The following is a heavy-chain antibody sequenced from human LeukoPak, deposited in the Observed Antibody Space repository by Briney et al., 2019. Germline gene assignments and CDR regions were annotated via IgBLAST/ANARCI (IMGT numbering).Heavy chain of an antibody. V-gene: IGHV4-4*02. Sequence: GSLRLSCAASGFTFNTYSMSWVRQPPGKGLEWIGEIYHSGSTNYNPSLKSRVTISVDKSKNQFSLKLSSVTAADTAVYYCASSPDYSDYVYYWGQGTLVTVSS. CDR3: ASSPDYSDYVYY. J-gene: IGHJ4*02. CDR2: IYHSGST. D-gene: IGHD4-11*01. CDR1: GFTFNTYSM.